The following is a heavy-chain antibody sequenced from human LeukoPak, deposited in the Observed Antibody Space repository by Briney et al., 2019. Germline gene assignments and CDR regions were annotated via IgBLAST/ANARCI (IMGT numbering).Heavy chain of an antibody. D-gene: IGHD6-19*01. V-gene: IGHV3-7*01. CDR3: ARFALGPIAVAPYFDY. CDR2: IKQDGSEK. CDR1: GFTFSSYS. J-gene: IGHJ4*02. Sequence: PGGSLRLSCAASGFTFSSYSMNWVRQAPGKGLEWVANIKQDGSEKYYVDSVKGRFTISRDNAKNSLYLQMNSLRAEDTAVYYCARFALGPIAVAPYFDYWGQGTLVTVSS.